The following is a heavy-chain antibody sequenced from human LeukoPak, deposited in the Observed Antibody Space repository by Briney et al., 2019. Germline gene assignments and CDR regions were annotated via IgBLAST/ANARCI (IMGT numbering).Heavy chain of an antibody. CDR2: IHSTGNS. J-gene: IGHJ6*02. Sequence: SETLSLTCTVSGGSISSTDLYWGWIRQLPGKGLEWIGNIHSTGNSFCNPSLKSRVTISVDTSKNQFSLKLSSVTAADTAVYYCEKDSHLDVWGHGTTVTVSS. CDR3: EKDSHLDV. D-gene: IGHD2-15*01. V-gene: IGHV4-39*01. CDR1: GGSISSTDLY.